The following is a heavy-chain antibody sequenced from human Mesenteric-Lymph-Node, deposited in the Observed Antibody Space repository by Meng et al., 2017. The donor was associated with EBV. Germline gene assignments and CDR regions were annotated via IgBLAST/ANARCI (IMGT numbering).Heavy chain of an antibody. CDR3: ARGESPAYFYDSSGSYNY. CDR2: ISVYNGNK. D-gene: IGHD3-22*01. Sequence: QVQLVQSGAEVKKPGASVRVSCKASGYTFTTYGISWVRQAPGQGLEWMGWISVYNGNKNYAQKFKGRVTMTTDISTSTAYLELKSLRSDDTAVYYCARGESPAYFYDSSGSYNYWGQGPLVTVSS. J-gene: IGHJ4*02. V-gene: IGHV1-18*01. CDR1: GYTFTTYG.